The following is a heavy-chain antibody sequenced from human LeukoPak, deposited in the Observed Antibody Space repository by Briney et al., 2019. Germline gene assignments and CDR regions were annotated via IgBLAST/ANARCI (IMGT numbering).Heavy chain of an antibody. CDR1: GFTFSSYG. CDR3: AKDPGDYYDNSGFDS. J-gene: IGHJ4*02. V-gene: IGHV3-30*18. Sequence: GGSLRLSCAASGFTFSSYGMHWVRQAPGKGLEWVAVISYDGSNKYYADSVKGRFTISRDNSKNTLYLQMNSLRAEDTTVYYCAKDPGDYYDNSGFDSWGQGTLVTVSS. CDR2: ISYDGSNK. D-gene: IGHD3-22*01.